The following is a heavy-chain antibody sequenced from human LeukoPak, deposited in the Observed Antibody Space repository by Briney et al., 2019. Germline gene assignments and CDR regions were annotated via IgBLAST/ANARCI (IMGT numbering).Heavy chain of an antibody. Sequence: GGSLRLSCAASGFTFSSYGMHWVRQAPGKGLEWVAVIWYDGSNKYYADSVKGRFTISRDNSKNTLYLQMNSLRAEDTAVYYCARATSSSGWYAYQTYGMDVWGQETTVTVSS. CDR1: GFTFSSYG. D-gene: IGHD6-19*01. V-gene: IGHV3-33*01. J-gene: IGHJ6*02. CDR3: ARATSSSGWYAYQTYGMDV. CDR2: IWYDGSNK.